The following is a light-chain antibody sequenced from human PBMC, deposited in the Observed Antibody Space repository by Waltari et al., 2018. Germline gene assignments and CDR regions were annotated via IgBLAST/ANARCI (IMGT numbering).Light chain of an antibody. Sequence: VVMTQSPLSLPVTLGQPASISCRSSQSLVHSDGKTYLNWFHQRPGQSPRRLIYKVSNRDSGVPDRCSGSGSGTEFTLNINRVEAEDVGVYYCMQGTHWPWTFGQGTKVEIK. CDR1: QSLVHSDGKTY. CDR3: MQGTHWPWT. CDR2: KVS. J-gene: IGKJ1*01. V-gene: IGKV2-30*02.